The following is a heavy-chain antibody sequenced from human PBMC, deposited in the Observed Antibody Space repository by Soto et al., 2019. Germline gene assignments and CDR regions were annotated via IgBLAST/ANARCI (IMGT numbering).Heavy chain of an antibody. J-gene: IGHJ4*02. CDR1: GGSITSTDW. D-gene: IGHD5-12*01. Sequence: QLQESGPGLVKPSETLSLTCAVSGGSITSTDWWSWVRQPPGKGLEWIGEFYQRGGTNYNSSFRSRVAISVDTSENQFSLELRSVTSADTAVYYCVRNGYYCLDYWGQGVLVTVSS. CDR2: FYQRGGT. V-gene: IGHV4-4*02. CDR3: VRNGYYCLDY.